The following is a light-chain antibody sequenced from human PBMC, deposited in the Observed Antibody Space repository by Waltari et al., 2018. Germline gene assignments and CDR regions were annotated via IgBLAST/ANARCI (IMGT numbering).Light chain of an antibody. CDR2: DAS. J-gene: IGKJ5*01. CDR1: QSVSLN. CDR3: QQYNRWPPIT. V-gene: IGKV3-15*01. Sequence: IVMTQSPATLSVSPGETATLSCRASQSVSLNVAWYQKKPGQAPRLLSYDASTRATSSPAKFRGSGSGTEVTLTISSLQAEDFAGYYCQQYNRWPPITFGHGTRLEIK.